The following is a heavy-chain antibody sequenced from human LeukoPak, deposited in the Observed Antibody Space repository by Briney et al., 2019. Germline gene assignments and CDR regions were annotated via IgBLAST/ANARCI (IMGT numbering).Heavy chain of an antibody. J-gene: IGHJ4*02. V-gene: IGHV1-18*01. CDR2: ISAYNGNT. D-gene: IGHD3-22*01. CDR3: ARGRDSSGYPFDY. Sequence: ASVKVSCKASGYTFTSYGISWVRQAPGQGLEWMGWISAYNGNTNYAQKLQGRVTITRDTSASTAYMELSSLRSEDTAVYYCARGRDSSGYPFDYWGQGTLVTVSS. CDR1: GYTFTSYG.